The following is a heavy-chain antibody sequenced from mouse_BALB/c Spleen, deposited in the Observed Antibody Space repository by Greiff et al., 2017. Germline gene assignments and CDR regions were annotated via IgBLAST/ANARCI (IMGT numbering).Heavy chain of an antibody. CDR2: ISSGGSYT. D-gene: IGHD2-4*01. CDR3: ARGEDDYDNAMDY. J-gene: IGHJ4*01. V-gene: IGHV5-6*01. CDR1: GFTFSSYG. Sequence: EVKLMESGGDLVKPGGSLKLSCAASGFTFSSYGMSWVRQTPDKRLEWVATISSGGSYTYYPDSVKGRFTISRDNAKNTLYLQMSSLKSEDTAMYDCARGEDDYDNAMDYWGQGTSVTVSS.